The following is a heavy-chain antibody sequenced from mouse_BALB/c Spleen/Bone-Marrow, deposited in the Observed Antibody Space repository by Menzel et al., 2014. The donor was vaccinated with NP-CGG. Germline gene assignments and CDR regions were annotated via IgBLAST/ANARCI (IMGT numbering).Heavy chain of an antibody. Sequence: QVQLKESGAELARPGTSVKVSCKASGYAFTNYLIEWVKQRPGQGLEWIGVINPGSRSTNYNEKLKGKATLTADKSSSTAYMQLSSLTSDDSAVYFCARRTTGVAPFDYWGQGTTLTVSS. V-gene: IGHV1-54*01. D-gene: IGHD1-1*01. J-gene: IGHJ2*01. CDR1: GYAFTNYL. CDR3: ARRTTGVAPFDY. CDR2: INPGSRST.